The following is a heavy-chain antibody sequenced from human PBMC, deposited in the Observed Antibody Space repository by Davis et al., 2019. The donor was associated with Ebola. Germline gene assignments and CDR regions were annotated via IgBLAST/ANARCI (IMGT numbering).Heavy chain of an antibody. J-gene: IGHJ4*02. Sequence: GESLKISCKGSGYSFSNYWIGWVRQKPGKGLEWMGIIYPDDSDTRYSPSFQGQVTISADKSITTAYLQWSSLKASDTAMYYCVRRRDGFTNAGYFDYWGQGTLVPVSS. V-gene: IGHV5-51*01. CDR1: GYSFSNYW. CDR3: VRRRDGFTNAGYFDY. CDR2: IYPDDSDT. D-gene: IGHD5-24*01.